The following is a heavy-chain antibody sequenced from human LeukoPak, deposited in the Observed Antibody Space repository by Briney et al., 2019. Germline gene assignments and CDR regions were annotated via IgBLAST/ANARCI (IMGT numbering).Heavy chain of an antibody. V-gene: IGHV3-23*01. CDR1: GFTFSSYA. Sequence: PGGSLRLSCAASGFTFSSYAVSWVRQAPGKGLEWVSSITSSGAATYYADSVKGRFTISRDNSDNTLYLRMNSLRAEDTAVYYCAKDRPNYYGSNGHYYKLNGDCWGQGTLVTVSS. D-gene: IGHD3-22*01. CDR2: ITSSGAAT. CDR3: AKDRPNYYGSNGHYYKLNGDC. J-gene: IGHJ4*02.